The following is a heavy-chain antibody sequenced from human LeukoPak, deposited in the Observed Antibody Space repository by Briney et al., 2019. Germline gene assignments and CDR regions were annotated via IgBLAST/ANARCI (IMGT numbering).Heavy chain of an antibody. CDR2: INEDGSGK. D-gene: IGHD3-3*01. CDR3: GTYYDFWSGYPAFDY. V-gene: IGHV3-7*03. Sequence: GGSLRLSCAASGFTFSRYWMTWVRQAPGKGLEWVASINEDGSGKHYVDSVKGRFTISRDNAQKSVYLEMNSLRAEDTAVYYCGTYYDFWSGYPAFDYWGQGTLVTVSS. J-gene: IGHJ4*02. CDR1: GFTFSRYW.